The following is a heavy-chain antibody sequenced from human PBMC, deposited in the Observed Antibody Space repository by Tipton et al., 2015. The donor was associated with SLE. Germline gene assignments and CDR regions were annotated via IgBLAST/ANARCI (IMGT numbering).Heavy chain of an antibody. CDR2: ISWNSGNI. CDR1: GFTFDDSA. J-gene: IGHJ3*01. CDR3: AKDVRTLYSNGRLAAFAF. D-gene: IGHD6-19*01. V-gene: IGHV3-9*01. Sequence: RSLRLSCAASGFTFDDSAMPWVRQAPGKGLEWVSGISWNSGNIGYADSVKGRFTISRDNGKNSLYLQMNSLSSEDTAFYYCAKDVRTLYSNGRLAAFAFWGQGTSATVSS.